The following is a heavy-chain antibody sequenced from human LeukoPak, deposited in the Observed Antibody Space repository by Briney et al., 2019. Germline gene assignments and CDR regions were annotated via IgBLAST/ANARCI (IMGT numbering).Heavy chain of an antibody. V-gene: IGHV4-59*08. CDR1: GGSISSYY. Sequence: ASETLSLTCTVSGGSISSYYWSWVRQPPGKGLEWIGFVYYTGSTNYSPSLKSRVTISVDTSKNQFSLKLSSVTAADTAVYYCARAGANMIVVVNGFDYWGQGTLVTVSS. D-gene: IGHD3-22*01. CDR2: VYYTGST. CDR3: ARAGANMIVVVNGFDY. J-gene: IGHJ4*02.